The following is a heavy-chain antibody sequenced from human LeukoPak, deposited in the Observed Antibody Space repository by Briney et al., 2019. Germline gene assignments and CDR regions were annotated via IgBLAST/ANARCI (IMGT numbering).Heavy chain of an antibody. Sequence: GGSLRLSCAASGFIFNNHPMSWVRQAPGKGPEWVSAFSNSGRTYYADSVKGWFTISRDNSKTMVFLEMNNLRDDDTAIYYCVREGTSKGFADFWGRGTLVTVSS. CDR3: VREGTSKGFADF. J-gene: IGHJ4*02. D-gene: IGHD3-10*01. CDR2: FSNSGRT. CDR1: GFIFNNHP. V-gene: IGHV3-23*01.